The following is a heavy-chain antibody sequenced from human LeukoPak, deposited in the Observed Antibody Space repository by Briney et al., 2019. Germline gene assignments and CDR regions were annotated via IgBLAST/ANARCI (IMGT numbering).Heavy chain of an antibody. D-gene: IGHD3-9*01. Sequence: GGSLRLSCAASGFTFSSYAMSWVRQAPGKGLEWVSAISGSGGSTYYADSVKGRFTISRDNSKNTLYLQMNSLRAEDTAVYYCAKASNYDILTGYQYYFDYWGQGTLVTVSS. CDR1: GFTFSSYA. V-gene: IGHV3-23*01. CDR3: AKASNYDILTGYQYYFDY. CDR2: ISGSGGST. J-gene: IGHJ4*02.